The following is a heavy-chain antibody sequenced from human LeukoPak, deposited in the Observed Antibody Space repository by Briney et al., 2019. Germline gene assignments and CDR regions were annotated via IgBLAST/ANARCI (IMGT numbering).Heavy chain of an antibody. CDR1: GFTVSSYA. CDR2: IGYSAGDT. Sequence: PGGSLRLSCAASGFTVSSYAMTWVPQAPGKGLEWVSAIGYSAGDTYYADSVKGRFPISRDNSMNTLYLQMSSLRADDTALYYCAKDVDGHHHGVDHSGQGTLVTVFS. V-gene: IGHV3-23*01. D-gene: IGHD4-17*01. CDR3: AKDVDGHHHGVDH. J-gene: IGHJ4*02.